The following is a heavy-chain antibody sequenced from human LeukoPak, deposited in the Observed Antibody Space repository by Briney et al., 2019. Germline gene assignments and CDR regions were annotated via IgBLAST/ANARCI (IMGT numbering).Heavy chain of an antibody. Sequence: GGSLRLSCAASGFTFSSYAMHWVRQAPGKGLEWVAVISYDGSNKYYADSVKGRFTISRDNSKNTLYLQMNSLRAEDTAVYYCARDGDIVVVPAAIGRFDYWGQGTLVTVSS. CDR1: GFTFSSYA. CDR3: ARDGDIVVVPAAIGRFDY. V-gene: IGHV3-30-3*01. D-gene: IGHD2-2*02. CDR2: ISYDGSNK. J-gene: IGHJ4*02.